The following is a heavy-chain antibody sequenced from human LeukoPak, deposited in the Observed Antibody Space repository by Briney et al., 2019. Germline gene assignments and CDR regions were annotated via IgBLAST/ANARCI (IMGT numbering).Heavy chain of an antibody. CDR1: GYTFTGYD. D-gene: IGHD3-9*01. V-gene: IGHV1-2*02. Sequence: GASVKVSCKASGYTFTGYDMNWVRQAPGQGLEWMGWINSDSGFTKYAQKFQGRVTMTRDTSITKVYMDLTRLTSDDTAVYYCARNFDMMGFVPWGQEPLVTVST. CDR3: ARNFDMMGFVP. J-gene: IGHJ5*02. CDR2: INSDSGFT.